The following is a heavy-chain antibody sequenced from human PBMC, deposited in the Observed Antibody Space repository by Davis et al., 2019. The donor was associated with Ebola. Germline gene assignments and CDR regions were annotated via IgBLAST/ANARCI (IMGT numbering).Heavy chain of an antibody. CDR2: ISSSGSTI. Sequence: GESLKISCAASGFTFSDYYMSWIRQAPGKGLEWVSYISSSGSTIYYADSVKGRFTISRDNAKNSLYLQLNSLRAEDTAFYHCVRDGGLRWNFVQYFDLWGRGTVVTVSS. J-gene: IGHJ2*01. CDR3: VRDGGLRWNFVQYFDL. V-gene: IGHV3-11*01. CDR1: GFTFSDYY. D-gene: IGHD1-7*01.